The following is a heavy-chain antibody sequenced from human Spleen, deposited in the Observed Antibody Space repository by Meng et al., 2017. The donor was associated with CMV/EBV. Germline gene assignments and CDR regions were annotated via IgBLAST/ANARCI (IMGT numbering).Heavy chain of an antibody. D-gene: IGHD3-22*01. CDR1: GGSFSGYY. V-gene: IGHV4-34*01. CDR2: INHSGST. J-gene: IGHJ4*02. Sequence: SETLSLTCAVYGGSFSGYYWSWIRQPPGKGLEWIGEINHSGSTNYNPSLKSRATISVDTSKNQFSPKLSSVTAADTAVYYCARVPKPYYYDSSGYYSLGYYFDYWGQGTLVTVSS. CDR3: ARVPKPYYYDSSGYYSLGYYFDY.